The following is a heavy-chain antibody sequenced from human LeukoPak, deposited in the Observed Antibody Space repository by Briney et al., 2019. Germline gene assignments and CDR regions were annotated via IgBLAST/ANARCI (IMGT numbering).Heavy chain of an antibody. CDR1: GFTFSSYG. D-gene: IGHD3-3*01. J-gene: IGHJ4*02. CDR2: IRYDGSNK. Sequence: PGGSLRLSSAASGFTFSSYGMHWVRQAPGKGLEWVACIRYDGSNKYYADSVKGRFTISRDNSKNTLYLQMNSLRAEDTAVYYCAKRPGRSGYAFDYWGQGTLVTVSS. CDR3: AKRPGRSGYAFDY. V-gene: IGHV3-30*02.